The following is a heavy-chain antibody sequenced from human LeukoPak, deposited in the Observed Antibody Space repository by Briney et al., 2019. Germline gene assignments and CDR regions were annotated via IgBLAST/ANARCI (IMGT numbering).Heavy chain of an antibody. J-gene: IGHJ5*02. D-gene: IGHD2-21*02. Sequence: ASVKVSCKASGYTFTSYGISWVRQAPGQGLEWMGWISAYNGNTNYTQKLQGRVTMTTDTSTSTAYMELRSLRSDDTAVYYWGRGEVVGVTENTWSAPGAEGPLVTVS. CDR3: GRGEVVGVTENTWSAP. CDR2: ISAYNGNT. V-gene: IGHV1-18*01. CDR1: GYTFTSYG.